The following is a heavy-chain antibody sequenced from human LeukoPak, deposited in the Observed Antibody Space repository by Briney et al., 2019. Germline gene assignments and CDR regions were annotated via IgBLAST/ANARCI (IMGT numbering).Heavy chain of an antibody. D-gene: IGHD3-10*01. J-gene: IGHJ4*02. V-gene: IGHV4-39*01. CDR3: ATHADSGSGELAFHS. CDR1: GFTFSSYA. Sequence: GSLRLSCAASGFTFSSYAMSWVRQPPGKGLEWIVSIHYTGSSWYNPSLKSRVTISVDTSKNQFSLTLTSVTAADTAVYYCATHADSGSGELAFHSWGRGTLVTVSS. CDR2: IHYTGSS.